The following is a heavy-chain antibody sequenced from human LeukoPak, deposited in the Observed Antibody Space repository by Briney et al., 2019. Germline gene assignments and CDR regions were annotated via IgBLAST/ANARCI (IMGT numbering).Heavy chain of an antibody. V-gene: IGHV3-30*04. D-gene: IGHD2-15*01. CDR2: ISYDGSNE. CDR3: ARESYCSGGSCYSGRAFDI. CDR1: GFTFSGYV. Sequence: GGSLRLSCAASGFTFSGYVMHWVRQAPGKGLEWVAIISYDGSNEYYADSVKGRFTISRDNSKNTLYLQMNSLRAADTAVYYCARESYCSGGSCYSGRAFDIWGQGTMVTVSS. J-gene: IGHJ3*02.